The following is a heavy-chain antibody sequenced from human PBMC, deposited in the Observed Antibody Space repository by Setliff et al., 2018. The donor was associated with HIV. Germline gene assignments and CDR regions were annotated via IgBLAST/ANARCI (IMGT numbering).Heavy chain of an antibody. CDR2: IKQDGSET. V-gene: IGHV3-7*01. CDR3: VRSGIILGITPWY. D-gene: IGHD3-22*01. J-gene: IGHJ4*02. CDR1: GFTFSGHW. Sequence: GESLRLSCATSGFTFSGHWMTWVRQAPGKGLEWVANIKQDGSETYYLDSVRGRFTISRDNAKGALYLRMNSLRAEDTAMYYCVRSGIILGITPWYWGQGTLVTVSS.